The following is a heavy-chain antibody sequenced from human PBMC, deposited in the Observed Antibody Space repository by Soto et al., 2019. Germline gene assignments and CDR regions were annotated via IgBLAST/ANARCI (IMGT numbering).Heavy chain of an antibody. Sequence: PGGSLRLSCAASGFTFSSYAMSWFRQAPGKGLEWVSAISGSGGSTYYADSVKGRFTISRDNSKNTLYLQMNSLRAEDTAVYYCAKARVVPAAIPPLDAFDIWGQGTMVTVSS. D-gene: IGHD2-2*01. CDR1: GFTFSSYA. CDR3: AKARVVPAAIPPLDAFDI. CDR2: ISGSGGST. V-gene: IGHV3-23*01. J-gene: IGHJ3*02.